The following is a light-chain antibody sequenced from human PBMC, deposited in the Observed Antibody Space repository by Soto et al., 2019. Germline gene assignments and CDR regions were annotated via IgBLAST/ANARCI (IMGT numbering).Light chain of an antibody. J-gene: IGKJ1*01. V-gene: IGKV3-20*01. Sequence: EIVLTQSPGTLSLSPGERATLSCRASQSVSSSYLAWYQQKPGQAPRLLISDASNRATGIPDRFSGSGSGTDFTLTISRLEPEDFAVYYCQQYGSSSWTFGQGTKV. CDR1: QSVSSSY. CDR3: QQYGSSSWT. CDR2: DAS.